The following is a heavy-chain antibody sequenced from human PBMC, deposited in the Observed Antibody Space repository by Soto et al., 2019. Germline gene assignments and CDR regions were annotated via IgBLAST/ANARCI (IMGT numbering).Heavy chain of an antibody. J-gene: IGHJ6*02. Sequence: GGSLRLSCAASGFTFSSYGMHWVRQAPGKGLEWVAVISYDGSNKYYADSVKGRFTISRDNSKNTLYLQMNSLRAEDTAVYYCAKELRITIFGVVPPPYGMDVWGQGTTVTVSS. CDR3: AKELRITIFGVVPPPYGMDV. V-gene: IGHV3-30*18. D-gene: IGHD3-3*01. CDR2: ISYDGSNK. CDR1: GFTFSSYG.